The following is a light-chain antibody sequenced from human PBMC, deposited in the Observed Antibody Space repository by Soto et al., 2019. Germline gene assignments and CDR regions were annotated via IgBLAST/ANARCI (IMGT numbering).Light chain of an antibody. J-gene: IGKJ2*01. CDR1: QSVSSSY. Sequence: EIVLTQSPGTLSLSPGERATLSCRASQSVSSSYLAWYQQKPGQAPRLLIYGASSRAPGIPDRFSGSGSGTDFTLTISRLEAEDFAVYFCLQYGSSPYTFGQGTQLEIK. V-gene: IGKV3-20*01. CDR3: LQYGSSPYT. CDR2: GAS.